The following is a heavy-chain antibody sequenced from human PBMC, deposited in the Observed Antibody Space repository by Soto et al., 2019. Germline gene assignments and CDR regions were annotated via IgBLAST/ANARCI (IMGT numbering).Heavy chain of an antibody. CDR2: FDPEDCET. D-gene: IGHD4-17*01. J-gene: IGHJ5*02. V-gene: IGHV1-24*01. CDR1: GDTLTELS. CDR3: ATRVYGGMWLDP. Sequence: ASVKFSCKVSGDTLTELSMHWVRQAPGKGLEWMRGFDPEDCETLYAQKFQVSVTMTEDTSTDTAYLELSSLKAADTAVSYCATRVYGGMWLDPWGQGTLVTVSS.